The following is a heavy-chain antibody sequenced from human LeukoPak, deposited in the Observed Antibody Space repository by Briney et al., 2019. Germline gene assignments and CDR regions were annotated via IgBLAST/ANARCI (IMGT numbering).Heavy chain of an antibody. CDR2: ISGSGGST. CDR1: GFTFSNYA. CDR3: AKYSGWYFSGKRFIDY. J-gene: IGHJ4*02. D-gene: IGHD6-19*01. Sequence: PGGSLRLSRAASGFTFSNYAMSWVRQAPGKGLEWVSAISGSGGSTYYADSVKGRFTISRDNSKNTLYLQMNSLRAEDTAVYYCAKYSGWYFSGKRFIDYWGQGTLVTVSS. V-gene: IGHV3-23*01.